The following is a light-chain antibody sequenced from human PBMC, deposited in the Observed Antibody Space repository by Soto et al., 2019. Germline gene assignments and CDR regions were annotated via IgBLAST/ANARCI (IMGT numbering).Light chain of an antibody. CDR2: LNSDGSH. CDR3: QTWDTGTS. J-gene: IGLJ2*01. Sequence: QSVLTQSPSASASLGASVKVTCTLSSGHSSYAIAWHQQQPEKGPRYLMKLNSDGSHSKGDGVPDRFSGSSSGAERYLTISSLQSEDEADYYCQTWDTGTSFGGGTKLTVL. V-gene: IGLV4-69*01. CDR1: SGHSSYA.